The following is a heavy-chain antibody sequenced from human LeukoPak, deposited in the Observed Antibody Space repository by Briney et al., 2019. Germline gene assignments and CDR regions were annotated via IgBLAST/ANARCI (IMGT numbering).Heavy chain of an antibody. CDR1: GFSFGSYG. CDR3: ARARNNYDSSGYSALDY. J-gene: IGHJ4*02. CDR2: LWYDGTNK. D-gene: IGHD3-22*01. V-gene: IGHV3-33*01. Sequence: PGGSLRLSCAASGFSFGSYGMHWVRQAPGKGLEWVASLWYDGTNKYYADSVKGRFTISRDNSKNTLYLQMNSLRAEDTAVYYCARARNNYDSSGYSALDYWGQGTLVTVSS.